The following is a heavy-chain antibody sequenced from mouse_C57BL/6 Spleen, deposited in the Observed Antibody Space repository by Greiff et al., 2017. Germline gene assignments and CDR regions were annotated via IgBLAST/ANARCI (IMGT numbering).Heavy chain of an antibody. CDR3: AREGYGSPYAMDY. D-gene: IGHD1-1*01. Sequence: EVQLQESGPGLVKPSQSLSLTCSVTGYSITSGSYWNWIRQFPGNKLEWMGYISYDGSNDYNPSLKNRISITRDTSKNQFFLKLNSVTTEDTATYDCAREGYGSPYAMDYWGQGTSVTVSS. CDR1: GYSITSGSY. V-gene: IGHV3-6*01. J-gene: IGHJ4*01. CDR2: ISYDGSN.